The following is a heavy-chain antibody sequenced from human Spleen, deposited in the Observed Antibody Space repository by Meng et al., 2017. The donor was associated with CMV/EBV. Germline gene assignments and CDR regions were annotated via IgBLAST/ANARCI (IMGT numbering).Heavy chain of an antibody. V-gene: IGHV4-34*01. CDR3: ARRYGASAYNWFDP. CDR1: GGSFSGYY. CDR2: INHSGST. Sequence: QVQLQQWGPGLLKPSETLSLTCAVYGGSFSGYYWSWIRQPPGKGLEWIGEINHSGSTNYNPSLKSRVTISVDTSKNQFSLKLSSVTAADTAVYYCARRYGASAYNWFDPWGQGTLVTVSS. J-gene: IGHJ5*02. D-gene: IGHD4-17*01.